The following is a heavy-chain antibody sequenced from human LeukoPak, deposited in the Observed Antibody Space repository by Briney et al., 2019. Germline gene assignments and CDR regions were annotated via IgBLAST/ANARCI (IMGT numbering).Heavy chain of an antibody. CDR1: GFTFNTYW. CDR2: ISGSGGST. V-gene: IGHV3-23*01. D-gene: IGHD3-9*01. CDR3: AKENYDILTYFDY. J-gene: IGHJ4*02. Sequence: GGSLRLSCAASGFTFNTYWMHWVRQAPGKGLEWVSAISGSGGSTYYADSVKGRFTISGDNSKNTLYLQMNSLRAEDTAVYYCAKENYDILTYFDYWGQGTLVTVSS.